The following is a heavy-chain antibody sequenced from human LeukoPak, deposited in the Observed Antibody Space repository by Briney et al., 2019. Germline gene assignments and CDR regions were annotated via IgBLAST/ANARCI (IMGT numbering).Heavy chain of an antibody. CDR1: GGSISSYY. D-gene: IGHD3-22*01. Sequence: SETLSLTCTVSGGSISSYYWSWIRQPPGKGLEWIGYIYYSGRTNYNPSLKSRVTISVGTSKNQFSLKLSSVTAADTAVYYCASSDYLSRTFDYWGQGTLVTVSS. CDR3: ASSDYLSRTFDY. V-gene: IGHV4-59*01. CDR2: IYYSGRT. J-gene: IGHJ4*02.